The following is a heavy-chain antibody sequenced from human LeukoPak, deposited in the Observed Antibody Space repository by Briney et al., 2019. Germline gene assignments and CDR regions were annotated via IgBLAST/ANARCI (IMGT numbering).Heavy chain of an antibody. CDR2: LYYGVST. CDR1: GLTVSGDY. V-gene: IGHV3-53*01. CDR3: AADWTKGY. D-gene: IGHD1-1*01. J-gene: IGHJ4*02. Sequence: GGSLRLSYVVSGLTVSGDYISWFRQAPGKGLEWVSVLYYGVSTFYKDSVKGRFTTSGDNFKNTVYLQMNSLRAEDAAVYYCAADWTKGYWGQGTLVTVSS.